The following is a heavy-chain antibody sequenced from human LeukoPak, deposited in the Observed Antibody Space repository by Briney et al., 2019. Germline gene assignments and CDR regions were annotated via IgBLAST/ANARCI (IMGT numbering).Heavy chain of an antibody. V-gene: IGHV3-9*01. CDR2: ISWNSDSI. D-gene: IGHD5-24*01. CDR1: GFTFDDYA. J-gene: IGHJ4*02. CDR3: ARERGGKEMATIDY. Sequence: GRSLRLSCAASGFTFDDYAMHWVRQAPGKGLEWVSGISWNSDSIGYADSVKGRFTISRDNSKNTLYLQMNSLRAEDTAVYYCARERGGKEMATIDYWGQGTLVTVSS.